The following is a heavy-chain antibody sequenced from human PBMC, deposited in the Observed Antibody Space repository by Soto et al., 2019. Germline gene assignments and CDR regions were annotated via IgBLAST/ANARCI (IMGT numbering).Heavy chain of an antibody. Sequence: PSETLSLTCAVYGGSFSGYYWSWIRQPPGKGLEWIGEINHSGSTNYNPSLKSRVTISVDTSKNQFSLKLSPVTAADTAVYYCARGYCSGGSCYQFDYWGQGTLVTVSS. V-gene: IGHV4-34*01. CDR1: GGSFSGYY. J-gene: IGHJ4*02. CDR3: ARGYCSGGSCYQFDY. CDR2: INHSGST. D-gene: IGHD2-15*01.